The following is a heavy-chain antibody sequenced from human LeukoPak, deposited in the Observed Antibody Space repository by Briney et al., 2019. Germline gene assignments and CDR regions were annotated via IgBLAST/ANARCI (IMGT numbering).Heavy chain of an antibody. D-gene: IGHD1-26*01. CDR2: IYHSGST. J-gene: IGHJ3*02. V-gene: IGHV4-30-2*01. CDR3: AGGNYRDAFDI. CDR1: GGSISSGGYY. Sequence: PSETLSLTCTVSGGSISSGGYYWSWIRQPPGKGLEWIGYIYHSGSTYYNPSPKSRVTISVDRSKNQFSLKLSSVTAADTAVYYCAGGNYRDAFDIWGQGTMVTVSS.